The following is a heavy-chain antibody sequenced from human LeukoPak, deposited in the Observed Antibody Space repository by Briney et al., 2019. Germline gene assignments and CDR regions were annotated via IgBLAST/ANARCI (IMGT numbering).Heavy chain of an antibody. V-gene: IGHV4-39*01. CDR1: GGSISSSNYY. D-gene: IGHD5-18*01. CDR3: ARLGRGYSYGRYNWFDP. CDR2: TYYSGST. Sequence: SETLSLTCTVSGGSISSSNYYWGWIRQPPGKGLEWIGSTYYSGSTYYNPSLKSRVTISVDTSKNQFSLKLSSVTAADTAVYYCARLGRGYSYGRYNWFDPWGQGTLVTVSS. J-gene: IGHJ5*02.